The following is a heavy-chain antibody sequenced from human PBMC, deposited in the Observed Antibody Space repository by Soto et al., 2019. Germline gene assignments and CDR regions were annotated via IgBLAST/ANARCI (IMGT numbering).Heavy chain of an antibody. D-gene: IGHD3-10*01. J-gene: IGHJ4*02. V-gene: IGHV1-2*04. CDR1: GYTFTGYY. CDR2: INPNSGGT. CDR3: AREPIVDYYGSGRFDY. Sequence: ASVKVSCKASGYTFTGYYMHWVRQAPGQGLEWMGWINPNSGGTNYAQKFQGWVTMTRDTSISTAYMGLSRLRSDDTAVYYCAREPIVDYYGSGRFDYWGQGTLVTVSS.